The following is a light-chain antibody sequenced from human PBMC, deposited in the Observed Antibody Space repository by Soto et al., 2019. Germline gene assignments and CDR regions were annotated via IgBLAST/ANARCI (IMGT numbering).Light chain of an antibody. J-gene: IGKJ4*01. V-gene: IGKV3-20*01. CDR3: QPYGSAPLT. Sequence: EIVLTQSPGTLSLSPGERATLSCRASQSVSSNYLAWYQHKPGQAPRLLIYGASSRATGIPDRFSGSGSGTDSTLTISRLEPEDFAVHNCQPYGSAPLTFGGGNKVEIQ. CDR1: QSVSSNY. CDR2: GAS.